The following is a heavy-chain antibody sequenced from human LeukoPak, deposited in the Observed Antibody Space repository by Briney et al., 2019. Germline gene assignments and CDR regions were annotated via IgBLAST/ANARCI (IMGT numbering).Heavy chain of an antibody. D-gene: IGHD6-13*01. J-gene: IGHJ4*02. CDR1: GVSISDYY. CDR2: IYTSGST. CDR3: ARDGWDRSSQTFDY. V-gene: IGHV4-4*07. Sequence: PSETLSLTCTGSGVSISDYYWSWIRQPAGKGLEWIGRIYTSGSTNYNPSLKSRVAMSLDRSENQFSLKLNSVTAADTAVYYCARDGWDRSSQTFDYWGQGTLVTVSS.